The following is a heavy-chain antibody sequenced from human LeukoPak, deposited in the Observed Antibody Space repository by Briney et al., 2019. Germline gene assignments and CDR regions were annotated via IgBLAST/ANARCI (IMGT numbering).Heavy chain of an antibody. Sequence: PGGSLRLSCAASGFTVSSNYMTWVRQAPGKGLEWVSLIYSGGSTYYADSVKGRFTISRDNSKNTLYLRMNSLRAEDTAVYYCAAYSSCDYWGQGTLVTVSS. J-gene: IGHJ4*02. V-gene: IGHV3-53*01. CDR3: AAYSSCDY. D-gene: IGHD6-6*01. CDR1: GFTVSSNY. CDR2: IYSGGST.